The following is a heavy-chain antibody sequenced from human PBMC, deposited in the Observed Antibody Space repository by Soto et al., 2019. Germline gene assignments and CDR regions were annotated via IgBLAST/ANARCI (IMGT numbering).Heavy chain of an antibody. V-gene: IGHV3-23*01. CDR1: GFIFSDYA. J-gene: IGHJ4*02. D-gene: IGHD3-16*01. CDR2: ISGSGDTT. CDR3: ARALGLGGDH. Sequence: EVQLLESGGTLAQPGESLRLPCAASGFIFSDYAMSWVRQAPGKGLEWVSGISGSGDTTNYAASVRGRFTISRDNSKGTLYLQMNTLRAEDTAVYHGARALGLGGDHWGRGTLVTVS.